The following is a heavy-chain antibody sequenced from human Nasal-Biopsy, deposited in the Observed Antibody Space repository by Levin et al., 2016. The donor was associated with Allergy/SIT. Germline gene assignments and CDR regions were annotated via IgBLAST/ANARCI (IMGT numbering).Heavy chain of an antibody. CDR3: ARRARGTKGDAFDL. CDR2: IDPSDSFT. CDR1: GYNFINYW. D-gene: IGHD3-16*01. J-gene: IGHJ3*01. Sequence: GESLKISCKSSGYNFINYWIIWVRQVPGKGLEWMGRIDPSDSFTNYSPSFQGHVTISGDKSINTAFLHWGSLKASDTAIYYCARRARGTKGDAFDLWGQGTMVTVSS. V-gene: IGHV5-10-1*01.